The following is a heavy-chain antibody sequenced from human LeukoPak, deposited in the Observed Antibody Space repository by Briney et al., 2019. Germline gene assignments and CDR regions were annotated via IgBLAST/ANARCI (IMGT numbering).Heavy chain of an antibody. CDR3: ARVGKPYYVGFDP. J-gene: IGHJ5*02. CDR2: IYYSGST. Sequence: SETLSLTCTVSGGSISSSSYYWGWIRQPPGKGLEWIGSIYYSGSTYYNPSLKSRVTISVDTSKNQFSLKLSSVTAADTAVYYCARVGKPYYVGFDPWGQGTLVTVSS. CDR1: GGSISSSSYY. D-gene: IGHD3-10*02. V-gene: IGHV4-39*07.